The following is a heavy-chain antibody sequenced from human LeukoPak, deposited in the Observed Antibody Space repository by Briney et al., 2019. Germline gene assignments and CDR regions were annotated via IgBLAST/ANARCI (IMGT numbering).Heavy chain of an antibody. CDR2: INTDGSFT. V-gene: IGHV3-74*01. J-gene: IGHJ1*01. D-gene: IGHD6-19*01. Sequence: GGSLRLSCAASGFTFSDYWMRWVRQAPGKGLVWVSRINTDGSFTRYADSVQGRFTMSRDTAKNTLFLQMNSLRAEDTAAYYCVREAKVAGAFQYWGQGILVTVST. CDR3: VREAKVAGAFQY. CDR1: GFTFSDYW.